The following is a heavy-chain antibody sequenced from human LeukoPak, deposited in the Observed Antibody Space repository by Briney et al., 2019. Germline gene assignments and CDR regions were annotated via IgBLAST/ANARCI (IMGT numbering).Heavy chain of an antibody. D-gene: IGHD5-18*01. V-gene: IGHV3-7*01. J-gene: IGHJ4*02. CDR2: IKQDGTEK. CDR1: GFTFSSYW. CDR3: ATYNYGYFDY. Sequence: GGSLRLSCAASGFTFSSYWMSWVRQAPGKGLEWVANIKQDGTEKYYVDSVRGRFTISRDNAKNSLYLQMNSLRAEDTAVYYCATYNYGYFDYWGQGTLVTVSS.